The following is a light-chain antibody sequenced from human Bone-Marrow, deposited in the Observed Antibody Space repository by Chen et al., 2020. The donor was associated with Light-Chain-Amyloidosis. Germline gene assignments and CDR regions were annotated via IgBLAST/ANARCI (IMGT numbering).Light chain of an antibody. CDR3: SSYTITNTLV. Sequence: QSALTQPASVSGSPGQSITISCTGTSSDVGGDNHVSWYQQHPDKAPKLMIYEFTNRPSWVPDLFSRSKSHNTASLTISGLQTEDEADYFCSSYTITNTLVLGSGTRVTGL. V-gene: IGLV2-14*01. J-gene: IGLJ1*01. CDR1: SSDVGGDNH. CDR2: EFT.